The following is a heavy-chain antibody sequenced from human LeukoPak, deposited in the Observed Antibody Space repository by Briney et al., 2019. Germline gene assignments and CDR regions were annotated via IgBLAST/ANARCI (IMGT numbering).Heavy chain of an antibody. Sequence: PSETLSLTCTVSGGPISSYYWSWIRQPPGKGLEWIGYIYYSGSTNYNPSLKSRVTISVDTSKNQFSLKLSSVTAADTAVYYCARGRIGWFDPWGQGTLVTVSS. J-gene: IGHJ5*02. D-gene: IGHD3-10*01. CDR2: IYYSGST. V-gene: IGHV4-59*01. CDR3: ARGRIGWFDP. CDR1: GGPISSYY.